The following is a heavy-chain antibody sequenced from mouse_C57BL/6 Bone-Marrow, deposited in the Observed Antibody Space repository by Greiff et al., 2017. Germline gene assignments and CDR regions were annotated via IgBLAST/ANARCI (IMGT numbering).Heavy chain of an antibody. CDR2: ISSGGSYT. CDR1: GFTFSSYG. CDR3: TRQPGSFYY. J-gene: IGHJ2*01. D-gene: IGHD2-2*01. V-gene: IGHV5-6*01. Sequence: EVQGVESGGDLVKPGGSLKLSCAASGFTFSSYGMSWVRQTPDKRLEWVATISSGGSYTSYPDSVKGRFTISRNNAKNTLYLQMSSLKSEDTAMYFCTRQPGSFYYWGQGTTLTVSS.